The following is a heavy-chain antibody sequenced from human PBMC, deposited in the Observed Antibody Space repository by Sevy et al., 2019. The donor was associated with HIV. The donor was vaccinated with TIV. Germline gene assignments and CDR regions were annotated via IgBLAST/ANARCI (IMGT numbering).Heavy chain of an antibody. D-gene: IGHD3-22*01. CDR1: GHTFTGYY. CDR2: INANSGGT. CDR3: TRSGYYYGFDY. Sequence: ASVKVSCKASGHTFTGYYIHWVRQAPGQGLEWMGWINANSGGTNYAQKFQDRVTMTSDTSISTVYMDLSRLRSDDTAVYLCTRSGYYYGFDYWGQGTLVTVSS. J-gene: IGHJ4*02. V-gene: IGHV1-2*02.